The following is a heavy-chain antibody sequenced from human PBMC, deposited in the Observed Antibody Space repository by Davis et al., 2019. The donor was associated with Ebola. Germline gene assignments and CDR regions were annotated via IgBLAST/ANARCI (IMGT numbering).Heavy chain of an antibody. CDR2: IKQDGSEK. D-gene: IGHD6-6*01. CDR1: GFTFSSYW. V-gene: IGHV3-7*01. J-gene: IGHJ6*02. CDR3: AREGPGKGSSSPSGMDV. Sequence: GESLKISCAASGFTFSSYWMSWVRQAPGKGLEWVANIKQDGSEKYYVDSVKGRFTISRDNAKNSLYLQMNSLRAEDTAVYYCAREGPGKGSSSPSGMDVWGQGTTVTVSS.